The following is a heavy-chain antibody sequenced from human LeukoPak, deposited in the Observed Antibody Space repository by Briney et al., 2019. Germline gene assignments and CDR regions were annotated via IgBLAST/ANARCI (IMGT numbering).Heavy chain of an antibody. CDR2: MRHDSSNK. CDR1: GYTFASSG. Sequence: AASVKVSCTTSGYTFASSGIHWVRQVTGKGLEWVGCMRHDSSNKGYAHNFKGRVTITRDNSISTVYMELSRLRSEDTAVYYCAKGKWELPVGRAFDIWGEATMITASS. J-gene: IGHJ3*02. V-gene: IGHV1-8*01. CDR3: AKGKWELPVGRAFDI. D-gene: IGHD1-26*01.